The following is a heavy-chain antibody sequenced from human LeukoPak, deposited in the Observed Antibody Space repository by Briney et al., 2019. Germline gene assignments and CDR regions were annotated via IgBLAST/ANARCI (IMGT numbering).Heavy chain of an antibody. D-gene: IGHD3-22*01. CDR1: GFTFSGSA. J-gene: IGHJ4*02. CDR3: ARVNPISSGFYVY. Sequence: QPGGSLRLSCAASGFTFSGSAMHWVRQASGKGLEWVGRIRGKPNSFATAYAASVKGRFTISRDDSKNTAYLQMNSLKTEDTAVYYCARVNPISSGFYVYWGQGTLVTVSS. CDR2: IRGKPNSFAT. V-gene: IGHV3-73*01.